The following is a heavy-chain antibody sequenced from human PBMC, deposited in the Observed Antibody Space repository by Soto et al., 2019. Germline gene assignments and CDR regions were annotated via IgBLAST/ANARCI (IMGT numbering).Heavy chain of an antibody. V-gene: IGHV3-23*01. Sequence: GGSLRLSCAASGFTFSSYAMSWVRQAPGKGLEWVSAISGSGGSTYNADSVKGRFTISRDNSKNTLYLQMNSPRAEDTAVYYCASWGAYYDFWSGPFDYWGQGTLVTVSS. CDR2: ISGSGGST. J-gene: IGHJ4*02. CDR3: ASWGAYYDFWSGPFDY. CDR1: GFTFSSYA. D-gene: IGHD3-3*01.